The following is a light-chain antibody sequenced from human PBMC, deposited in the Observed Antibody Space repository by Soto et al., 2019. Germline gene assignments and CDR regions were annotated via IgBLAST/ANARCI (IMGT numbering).Light chain of an antibody. J-gene: IGKJ3*01. CDR1: QNIGSY. CDR2: RAS. V-gene: IGKV3-20*01. Sequence: ELVLMQSPGSLAWSPGGGATLSWRASQNIGSYLAWFQQKPGQAPRLLISRASTRATGIPDRFSRSGSGTDFTLTISRLEPEDSAVYFCQQYGSSPRITFGPGTKVDIK. CDR3: QQYGSSPRIT.